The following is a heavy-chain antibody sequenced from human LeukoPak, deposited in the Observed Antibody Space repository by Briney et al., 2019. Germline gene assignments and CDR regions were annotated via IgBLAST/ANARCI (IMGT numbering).Heavy chain of an antibody. V-gene: IGHV3-48*03. CDR1: GFTFSSYE. D-gene: IGHD2-2*01. CDR3: ARERYCSSTTCPHGDFEY. J-gene: IGHJ4*02. CDR2: TSDSGSTI. Sequence: GGSLRLSCAASGFTFSSYEMNWVRQAPGKGLEWVSYTSDSGSTIYYAESVKGRFTISRDNAKNSLYLQMNSLRAEDTAVYYCARERYCSSTTCPHGDFEYWGQGTLVTVSS.